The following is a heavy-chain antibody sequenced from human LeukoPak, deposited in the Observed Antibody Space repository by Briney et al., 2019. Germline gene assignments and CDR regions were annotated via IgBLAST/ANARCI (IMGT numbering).Heavy chain of an antibody. D-gene: IGHD2-2*01. V-gene: IGHV4-31*03. CDR1: GDFISSNNNC. Sequence: SETLSLTCTVSGDFISSNNNCWGWIRQHPGKGLEWIGYIYYSGSTYYNPSLKSRVTISVDTSKNQFSLKLSSVTAADTAVYYCARVIRGYCSSTSCQIAYYFDYWGQGTLVTVSS. CDR2: IYYSGST. CDR3: ARVIRGYCSSTSCQIAYYFDY. J-gene: IGHJ4*02.